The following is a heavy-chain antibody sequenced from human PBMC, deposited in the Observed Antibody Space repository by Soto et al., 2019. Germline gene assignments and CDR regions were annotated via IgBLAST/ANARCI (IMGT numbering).Heavy chain of an antibody. CDR1: GFTFSSYW. CDR3: ARTPRGYSYGPSFLDC. D-gene: IGHD5-18*01. CDR2: IKQDGSEK. V-gene: IGHV3-7*03. J-gene: IGHJ4*02. Sequence: GGSLRLSCAASGFTFSSYWMSWVRQAPGKWLEWVANIKQDGSEKYYVDSVKGRFTISRDNAKNSLYLQMNSLRAEDTAVYYCARTPRGYSYGPSFLDCWGQGXLVTV.